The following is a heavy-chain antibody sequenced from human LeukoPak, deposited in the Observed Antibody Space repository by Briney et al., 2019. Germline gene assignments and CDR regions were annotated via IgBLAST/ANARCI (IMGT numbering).Heavy chain of an antibody. J-gene: IGHJ5*02. CDR1: GGSISSGSYY. Sequence: PSETLSLTCTVSGGSISSGSYYWSWIRQPAGQGLEWIGRFYTSGSTNYNPSLKSRVTISVDTSKNEFSLQLRSVTAADTAVNYCAREVGVGLDWFDPWGQGTLLTVSS. V-gene: IGHV4-61*02. D-gene: IGHD3-10*01. CDR3: AREVGVGLDWFDP. CDR2: FYTSGST.